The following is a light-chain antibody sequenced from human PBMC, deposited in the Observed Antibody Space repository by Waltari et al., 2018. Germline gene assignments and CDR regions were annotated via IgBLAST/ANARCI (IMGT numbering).Light chain of an antibody. CDR3: GQGTHLPYS. CDR2: EVS. CDR1: QSLVHSNGNTY. V-gene: IGKV2-30*02. J-gene: IGKJ2*03. Sequence: DVVMTQSPLSLPITPGQPASISCRSSQSLVHSNGNTYLSWYQQKPGQPPRRLIYEVSNQDSGVPDRFSGSGAGTDFTLKISRVEASDVPVYYCGQGTHLPYSFGQGTKVEIK.